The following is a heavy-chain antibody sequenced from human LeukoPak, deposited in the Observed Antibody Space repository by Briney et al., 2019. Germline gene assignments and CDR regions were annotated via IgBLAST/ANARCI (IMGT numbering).Heavy chain of an antibody. D-gene: IGHD2-2*01. Sequence: ASVKVSCKASGYTFTGYYMHWVRQAPGQGLEWMGWINPNSGGTNYAQKFQGRVTMTTDPSTSTAYMELRSLRSDDTAVYYCARDRVRRSGTGGAFDIWGQGTMVTVSS. J-gene: IGHJ3*02. CDR2: INPNSGGT. V-gene: IGHV1-2*02. CDR3: ARDRVRRSGTGGAFDI. CDR1: GYTFTGYY.